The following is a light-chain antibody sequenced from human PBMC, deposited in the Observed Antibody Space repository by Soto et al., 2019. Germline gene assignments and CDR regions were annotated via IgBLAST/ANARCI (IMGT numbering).Light chain of an antibody. CDR1: QSVSSSY. CDR3: QQYGSSPPT. J-gene: IGKJ1*01. CDR2: GAS. Sequence: EIGLTQSPGTLSLSPGERATLSCRASQSVSSSYLAWYQQKPGQAPRLRIYGASSRATGIPDRFSGSGSGTDFTLTISRLERGDFAVYYCQQYGSSPPTFGQGPEVEIQ. V-gene: IGKV3-20*01.